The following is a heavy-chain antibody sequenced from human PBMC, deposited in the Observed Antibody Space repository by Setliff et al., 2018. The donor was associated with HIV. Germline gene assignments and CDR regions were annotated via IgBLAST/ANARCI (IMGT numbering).Heavy chain of an antibody. J-gene: IGHJ4*02. CDR2: VSAWDGHT. Sequence: ASVKVSCKASGYTFTAYYMHWVRQAPGQGLEWMGWVSAWDGHTDYSQKVQGGVTMTTDASTSTAYMELRSLTSDDTAVYYCARGGHCTAGVCYHYEYWGQGTQVTVSS. V-gene: IGHV1-18*04. D-gene: IGHD2-8*02. CDR1: GYTFTAYY. CDR3: ARGGHCTAGVCYHYEY.